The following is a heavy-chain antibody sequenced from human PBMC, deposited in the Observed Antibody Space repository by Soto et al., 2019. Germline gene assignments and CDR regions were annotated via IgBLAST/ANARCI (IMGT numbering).Heavy chain of an antibody. Sequence: SVKVSCKASGGTFSSYAISWVRQAPGQGLEWMGGIIPIFGTANYAQKFQGRVTITADESTSTAYMELSSLRSEDTAVYYCARDFRDYYDSSGYYYFDYWGQG. J-gene: IGHJ4*02. V-gene: IGHV1-69*13. CDR2: IIPIFGTA. CDR1: GGTFSSYA. CDR3: ARDFRDYYDSSGYYYFDY. D-gene: IGHD3-22*01.